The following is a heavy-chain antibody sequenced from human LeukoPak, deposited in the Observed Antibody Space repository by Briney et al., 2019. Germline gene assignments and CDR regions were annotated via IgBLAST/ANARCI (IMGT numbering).Heavy chain of an antibody. J-gene: IGHJ4*02. CDR1: GYTFTSYA. CDR2: INAGNGNT. CDR3: ARASRYCSGGSCYFLPFDY. V-gene: IGHV1-3*01. Sequence: GASVKVSYKASGYTFTSYAMHWVRQAPGQRLEWMGWINAGNGNTKYSQKFQGRVTITRDTSASTAYMELSSLRSEDTAVYYCARASRYCSGGSCYFLPFDYWGQGTLVTVSS. D-gene: IGHD2-15*01.